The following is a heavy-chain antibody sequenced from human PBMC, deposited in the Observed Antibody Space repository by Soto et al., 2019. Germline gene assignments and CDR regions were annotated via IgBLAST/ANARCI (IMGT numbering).Heavy chain of an antibody. J-gene: IGHJ4*02. V-gene: IGHV1-3*01. Sequence: ASVKVSCKTSGYNFSTYAIHGVRQAPGQRLEWMGWINAGNGNTKYLEKFQGRLTISRDTSATTVFLELTGLTSEDTAVYYCASRGPGGTFDYWGQGTLVTVSS. CDR2: INAGNGNT. CDR1: GYNFSTYA. D-gene: IGHD3-10*01. CDR3: ASRGPGGTFDY.